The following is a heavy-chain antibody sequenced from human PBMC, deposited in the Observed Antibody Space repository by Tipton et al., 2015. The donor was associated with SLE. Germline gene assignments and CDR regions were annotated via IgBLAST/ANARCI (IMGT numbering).Heavy chain of an antibody. Sequence: TLSLTCNVSGGSFSTGSYSWNWIRQPAGKGLEWIGRFYSGFTTYNPSLNSRATMSVDTSKNHFSLKLISVTAADTAVYYCARETCSVGSCYFDYWGQGTLVTVSS. V-gene: IGHV4-61*02. CDR2: FYSGFT. D-gene: IGHD2-15*01. CDR1: GGSFSTGSYS. J-gene: IGHJ4*02. CDR3: ARETCSVGSCYFDY.